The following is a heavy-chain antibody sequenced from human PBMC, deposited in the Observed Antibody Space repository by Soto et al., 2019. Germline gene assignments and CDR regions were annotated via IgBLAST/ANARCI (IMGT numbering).Heavy chain of an antibody. Sequence: GGSLRLSCAASGFTFSSYGTHWVRQAPGKGLEWVAVIWYDGSNKYYADSVKGRFTISRDNSKNTLYLQMNSLRAEDTAVYYCAREACSGGSCYWFDPWGQGTLVTVPS. CDR1: GFTFSSYG. J-gene: IGHJ5*02. CDR3: AREACSGGSCYWFDP. V-gene: IGHV3-33*01. D-gene: IGHD2-15*01. CDR2: IWYDGSNK.